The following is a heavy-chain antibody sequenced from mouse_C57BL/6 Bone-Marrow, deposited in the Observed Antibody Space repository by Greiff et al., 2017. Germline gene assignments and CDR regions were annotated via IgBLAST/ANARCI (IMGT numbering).Heavy chain of an antibody. CDR3: AREVYYGNYYWYFDV. CDR2: INPNNGGT. Sequence: EVQLQQSGPELVKPGASVKMSCKASGYTFTDYNMHWVKQSHGKSLEWIGYINPNNGGTSYNQTFKGKATLTVNKYSSTAYMELRSLTSEDSAVYYCAREVYYGNYYWYFDVWGTGTTVTVSS. CDR1: GYTFTDYN. J-gene: IGHJ1*03. D-gene: IGHD2-1*01. V-gene: IGHV1-22*01.